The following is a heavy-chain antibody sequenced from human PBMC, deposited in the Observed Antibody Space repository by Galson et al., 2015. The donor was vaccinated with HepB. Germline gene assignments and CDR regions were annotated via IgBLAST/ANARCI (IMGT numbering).Heavy chain of an antibody. Sequence: SETLSLTCTVSGGSISSSSYYWGWIRQPPGKGLEWIGSIYYSGSTYYNPSLKSRVTISVDTSKNQFSLKLSSVTAADTAVYYCATEHSSSWYVQLGMDVWGQGTTVTVSS. CDR1: GGSISSSSYY. J-gene: IGHJ6*02. D-gene: IGHD6-13*01. CDR3: ATEHSSSWYVQLGMDV. CDR2: IYYSGST. V-gene: IGHV4-39*07.